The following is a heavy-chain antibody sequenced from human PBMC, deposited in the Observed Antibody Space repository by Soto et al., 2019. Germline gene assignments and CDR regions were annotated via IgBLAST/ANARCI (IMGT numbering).Heavy chain of an antibody. J-gene: IGHJ3*02. V-gene: IGHV3-33*01. D-gene: IGHD4-17*01. CDR3: ARESLADYGGNSDAFDI. CDR2: IWYDGSNK. Sequence: GGSLRLSCAASGFTFSSYGMHWVRQAPGKGLEWVAVIWYDGSNKYYADSVKGRFTISRDNSKNTLYLQMNSLRAEDTAVYYCARESLADYGGNSDAFDIWGQGTMVTVSS. CDR1: GFTFSSYG.